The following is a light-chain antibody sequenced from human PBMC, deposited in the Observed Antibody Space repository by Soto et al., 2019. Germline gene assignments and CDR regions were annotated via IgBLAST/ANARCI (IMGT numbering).Light chain of an antibody. V-gene: IGKV1-5*03. CDR1: QSISTW. CDR3: QQYNTYPLT. CDR2: KAS. J-gene: IGKJ4*01. Sequence: DVQMTQSPSTLSASVGDRVTITCRASQSISTWLAWYQQKPGKAPKLLIYKASSLEGGVPSRFSGSGSGTEFNITISSLQPDDFATYYCQQYNTYPLTFGGGTTAEIK.